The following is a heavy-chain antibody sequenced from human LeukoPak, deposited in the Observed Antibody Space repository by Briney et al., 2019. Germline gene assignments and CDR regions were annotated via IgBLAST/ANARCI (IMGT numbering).Heavy chain of an antibody. CDR3: ARALHFEGFGPFDY. Sequence: GGSLRLSCAASGFSFSSHGMHWVRQAPGKGLEWVAVIWYDGSTRYYADSVKGRFTISRDNSKNTLYLQMSSLRAEDTAVYYCARALHFEGFGPFDYWGQGTLVTVSS. J-gene: IGHJ4*02. CDR2: IWYDGSTR. V-gene: IGHV3-33*01. CDR1: GFSFSSHG. D-gene: IGHD3-16*01.